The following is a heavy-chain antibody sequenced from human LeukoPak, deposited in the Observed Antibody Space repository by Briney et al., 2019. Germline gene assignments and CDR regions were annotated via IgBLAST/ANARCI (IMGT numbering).Heavy chain of an antibody. J-gene: IGHJ4*02. CDR3: AKDPSSTGHYPDFDH. D-gene: IGHD3-22*01. CDR2: IYHSGST. CDR1: GYSISSGYH. Sequence: SETLSLTCTVSGYSISSGYHWGWIRQPPGKGLEWIGSIYHSGSTYYNPSLKSRVTISVDTSKNQFSLKLRSVTAADTALYYCAKDPSSTGHYPDFDHWGQGTLVTVSS. V-gene: IGHV4-38-2*02.